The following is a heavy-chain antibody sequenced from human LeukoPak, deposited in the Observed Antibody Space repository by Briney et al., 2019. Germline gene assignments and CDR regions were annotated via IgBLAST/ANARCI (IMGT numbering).Heavy chain of an antibody. CDR3: ASEVGSITGTSRTFGFFDY. Sequence: KPGGSLRLSCAASGSTFSDYYMSWIRQAPGKGLEWVSYISSSGSTIYYADSVKGRFTISRDNAKNSLYLQMNSLRAEDTAVYYCASEVGSITGTSRTFGFFDYWGQGTLVTVSS. D-gene: IGHD1-20*01. CDR2: ISSSGSTI. V-gene: IGHV3-11*04. J-gene: IGHJ4*02. CDR1: GSTFSDYY.